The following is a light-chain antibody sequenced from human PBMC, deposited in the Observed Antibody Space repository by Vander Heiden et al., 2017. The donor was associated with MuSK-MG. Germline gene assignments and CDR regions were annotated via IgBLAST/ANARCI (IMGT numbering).Light chain of an antibody. Sequence: DIVMTQSPDSLAVSLGERATINCKSSQSVLYSSNNKNYLAWYQQKPGQPPKLLIYWASTRESGVPDRFSGSGSGTDFTLTISSLQAEDVAVYYCQQYYSTPQAFGHGTKVXIK. J-gene: IGKJ1*01. V-gene: IGKV4-1*01. CDR3: QQYYSTPQA. CDR1: QSVLYSSNNKNY. CDR2: WAS.